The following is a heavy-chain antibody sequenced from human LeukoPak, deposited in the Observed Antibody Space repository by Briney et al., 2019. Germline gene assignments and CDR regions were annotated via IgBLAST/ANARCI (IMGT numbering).Heavy chain of an antibody. CDR2: ISSSGSTI. CDR1: GFTFSSYE. D-gene: IGHD3-10*01. V-gene: IGHV3-48*03. CDR3: ARGGYDSGSYYKGPLYYFDY. Sequence: GGSLRLSCAASGFTFSSYEMNWVRQAPGKGLEWVSYISSSGSTIYYADSVKGRFTISRDNAKNSLYLQMNSLRAEDTAVYYCARGGYDSGSYYKGPLYYFDYWGQGTLVTVSS. J-gene: IGHJ4*02.